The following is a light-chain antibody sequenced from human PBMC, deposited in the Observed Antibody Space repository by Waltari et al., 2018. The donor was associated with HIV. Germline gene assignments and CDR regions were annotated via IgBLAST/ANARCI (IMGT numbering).Light chain of an antibody. CDR3: QQYHKFPLT. CDR1: QNIFSW. Sequence: DIQMTQSPSALSTSVGDRVTITCRASQNIFSWLAWYQQKPGKAPKVLIYKASSLESGVPSRFSGVGSGTEFTLTISSLQPDEFATYYCQQYHKFPLTFGGGTKVEIK. V-gene: IGKV1-5*03. J-gene: IGKJ4*01. CDR2: KAS.